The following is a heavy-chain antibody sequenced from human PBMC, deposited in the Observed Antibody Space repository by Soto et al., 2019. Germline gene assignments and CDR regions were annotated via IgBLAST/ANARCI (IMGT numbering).Heavy chain of an antibody. CDR1: GFSVSSNY. V-gene: IGHV3-66*01. D-gene: IGHD1-26*01. CDR3: ARDLVGATTEYFQH. CDR2: IYSGGGT. Sequence: GGSLRLSCAASGFSVSSNYMSWVRQAPGKGLEWVSVIYSGGGTYYADSVKGRFTISRDNSKNTLYLQMNSLRAEDTAVYYCARDLVGATTEYFQHWGQRTLVTVSA. J-gene: IGHJ1*01.